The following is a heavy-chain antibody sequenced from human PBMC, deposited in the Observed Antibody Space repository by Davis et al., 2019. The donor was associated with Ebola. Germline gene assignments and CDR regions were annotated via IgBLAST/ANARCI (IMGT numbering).Heavy chain of an antibody. Sequence: GGSLRLSCAASGFSFSNYAMHWVRQAPGKGLEWVAVISYDGSNKYYADSVKGRFTISRDNAKNSLYLHMNSLRGDDTAVYYCAREANTAMVYYFDYWGQGTLVTVSS. V-gene: IGHV3-30*03. D-gene: IGHD5-18*01. CDR1: GFSFSNYA. J-gene: IGHJ4*02. CDR2: ISYDGSNK. CDR3: AREANTAMVYYFDY.